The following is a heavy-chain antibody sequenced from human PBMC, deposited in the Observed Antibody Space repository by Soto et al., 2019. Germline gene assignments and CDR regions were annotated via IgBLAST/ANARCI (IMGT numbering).Heavy chain of an antibody. V-gene: IGHV1-18*01. Sequence: QVQLVQAGAEVKKPGASVKVSCKASGYTFTSYGISWVRQAPGQGLEWMGWISAYNGNTNYAQRLQGRVTMTTDTSTSTADMEMRSLRADDTAVYYCARTPPLEPVHFDYWCQGTLVTVSS. CDR1: GYTFTSYG. CDR3: ARTPPLEPVHFDY. J-gene: IGHJ4*02. CDR2: ISAYNGNT. D-gene: IGHD2-15*01.